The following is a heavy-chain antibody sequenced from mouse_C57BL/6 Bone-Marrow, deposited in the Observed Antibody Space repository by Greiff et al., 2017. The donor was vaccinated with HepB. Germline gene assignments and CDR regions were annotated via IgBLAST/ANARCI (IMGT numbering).Heavy chain of an antibody. CDR1: GFNIKDDY. J-gene: IGHJ3*01. CDR3: TPSAVRTPFAY. D-gene: IGHD2-14*01. CDR2: IDPENGDT. Sequence: VQLQQSGAELVRPGASVKLSCTASGFNIKDDYMHWVKQRPEQGLEWIGWIDPENGDTEDASKCQGKATITADTSSNTAYLQLSSLTSEDTAVYYCTPSAVRTPFAYWGQGTLVTVSA. V-gene: IGHV14-4*01.